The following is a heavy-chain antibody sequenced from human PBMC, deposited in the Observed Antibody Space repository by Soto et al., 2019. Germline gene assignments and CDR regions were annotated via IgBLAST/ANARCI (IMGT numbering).Heavy chain of an antibody. CDR3: ATDGEGTYYDILTGYYKSYYGMDV. Sequence: QVQLVQSGAEVKKPGSSVKVSCKASGGTFSSYAISWVRQAPGQGLEWMGGIIPIFGTANYAQKFLGRVTITADESTSTAYMELSSLRSEDTAVYYCATDGEGTYYDILTGYYKSYYGMDVWGQGTTVTVSS. CDR2: IIPIFGTA. CDR1: GGTFSSYA. J-gene: IGHJ6*02. V-gene: IGHV1-69*01. D-gene: IGHD3-9*01.